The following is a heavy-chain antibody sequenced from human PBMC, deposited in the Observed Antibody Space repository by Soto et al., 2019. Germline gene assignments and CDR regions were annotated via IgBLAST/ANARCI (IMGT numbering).Heavy chain of an antibody. Sequence: SETLSLTCTVSGGSISSSIYYWVWIRQPPGKGLEWIGSIYYSGSTYYNPSLKSRVTISVDTSKNQFSLKLSSVTAADTAVYYCARQGTVTPYDYWGQGTLVTVSS. CDR1: GGSISSSIYY. CDR3: ARQGTVTPYDY. D-gene: IGHD4-17*01. CDR2: IYYSGST. V-gene: IGHV4-39*01. J-gene: IGHJ4*02.